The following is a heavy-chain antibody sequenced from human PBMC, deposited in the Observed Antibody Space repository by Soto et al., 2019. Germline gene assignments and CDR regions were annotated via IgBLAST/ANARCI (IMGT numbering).Heavy chain of an antibody. CDR1: GFTFSSYV. D-gene: IGHD3-22*01. J-gene: IGHJ6*02. CDR3: AKDSADSSGYYLYYYYYYGMDV. CDR2: ISGSGGST. V-gene: IGHV3-23*01. Sequence: EVQLLESGGGLVQPGGSLRLSCAASGFTFSSYVMSWVRQAPGKGLEWVSAISGSGGSTYYADSVKGRFTSSRDNSKNTLYLQMNSLRAEYTAVYYCAKDSADSSGYYLYYYYYYGMDVWGQGTTVNVSS.